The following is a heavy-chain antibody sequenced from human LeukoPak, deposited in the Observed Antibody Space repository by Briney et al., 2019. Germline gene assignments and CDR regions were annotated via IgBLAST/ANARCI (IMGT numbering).Heavy chain of an antibody. Sequence: PGGSLRLSCAASGFTFSHYNMNWVRQAPGKGLEWVSSISTSSSYIYYADSVKGRFTVSRDNAKNSLYLQMNSLRAEDTAVYYCARGHYYYGSGSYYPWGQGTLVTVSS. CDR1: GFTFSHYN. V-gene: IGHV3-21*01. J-gene: IGHJ5*02. CDR3: ARGHYYYGSGSYYP. D-gene: IGHD3-10*01. CDR2: ISTSSSYI.